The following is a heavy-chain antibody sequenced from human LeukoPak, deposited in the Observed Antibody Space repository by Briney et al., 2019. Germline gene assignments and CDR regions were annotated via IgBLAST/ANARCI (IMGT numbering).Heavy chain of an antibody. CDR3: ARFPGDSSSLADAFDI. J-gene: IGHJ3*02. CDR2: ISAYNGNT. Sequence: ASVKVSCKASGYTFTSYGISWVRQAPGQGLEWMGWISAYNGNTNYAQKFQGRVTITADKSTSTAYMELSSLRSEDTAVYYCARFPGDSSSLADAFDIWGQGTMVTVSS. D-gene: IGHD3-22*01. V-gene: IGHV1-18*01. CDR1: GYTFTSYG.